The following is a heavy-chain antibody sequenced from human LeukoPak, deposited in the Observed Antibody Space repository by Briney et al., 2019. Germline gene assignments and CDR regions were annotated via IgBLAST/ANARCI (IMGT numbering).Heavy chain of an antibody. CDR1: GFTFSDYY. J-gene: IGHJ6*02. D-gene: IGHD2-2*01. V-gene: IGHV3-11*01. CDR2: ISNSGSII. CDR3: ARDVVVVPAPPYYYGMDV. Sequence: GGSLRLSCAASGFTFSDYYMSWVRPAPGKGLEWVSYISNSGSIIYYADSVKGRFTISRDNAKNSLYLQMNSLRAEDTAVYYCARDVVVVPAPPYYYGMDVWGQGTTVTVSS.